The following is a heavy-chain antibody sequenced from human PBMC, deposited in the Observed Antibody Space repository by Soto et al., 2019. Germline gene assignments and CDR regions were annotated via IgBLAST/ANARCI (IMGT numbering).Heavy chain of an antibody. Sequence: PXETLSLTCAVYGGSFSGYYWSWIRQPPGKGLEWIGEINHSGSTNYNPSLKSRVTISVDTSKNQFSLKLSSVTAADTAVYYCARYGAPLYYGMDVWGQGTTVTVSS. CDR3: ARYGAPLYYGMDV. CDR2: INHSGST. CDR1: GGSFSGYY. D-gene: IGHD4-17*01. V-gene: IGHV4-34*01. J-gene: IGHJ6*02.